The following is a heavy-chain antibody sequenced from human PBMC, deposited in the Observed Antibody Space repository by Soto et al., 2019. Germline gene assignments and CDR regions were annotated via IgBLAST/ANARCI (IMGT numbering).Heavy chain of an antibody. V-gene: IGHV4-30-4*01. CDR1: GGSITSDDYV. CDR2: VYHTGNS. D-gene: IGHD5-12*01. J-gene: IGHJ4*02. CDR3: ARVRSGYEKYYFDY. Sequence: QVQLQESGPGLVKPSQTLSLTCTVSGGSITSDDYVWRWIRQPPGKGLEWIGFVYHTGNSYYNPSLTSRLSISSDRSKNQFSLSLSSVTDADTAVYYCARVRSGYEKYYFDYWGQGILVTVSS.